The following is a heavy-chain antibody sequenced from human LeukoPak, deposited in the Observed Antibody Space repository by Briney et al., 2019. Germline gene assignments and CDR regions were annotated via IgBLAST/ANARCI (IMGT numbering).Heavy chain of an antibody. CDR3: ASIWTGGY. Sequence: ASVKVSCKASGYTFTTYTMHWVRQAPGQRLEWMGCINTGNGNTKYSQEFQGRVTITRDTSASTAYMELSSLRSEDMAVYYCASIWTGGYWGQGTLVTVSS. D-gene: IGHD3/OR15-3a*01. V-gene: IGHV1-3*03. CDR1: GYTFTTYT. CDR2: INTGNGNT. J-gene: IGHJ4*02.